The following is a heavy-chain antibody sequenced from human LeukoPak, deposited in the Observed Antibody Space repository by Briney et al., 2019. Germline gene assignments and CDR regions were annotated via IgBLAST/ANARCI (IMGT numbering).Heavy chain of an antibody. V-gene: IGHV4-4*09. CDR3: ARRGPSGYMDV. CDR2: IYTSGST. CDR1: GGSISSYY. Sequence: SETLSLTCTVSGGSISSYYWSWIRQPPGKGLEWIGYIYTSGSTNYNPSLKSRVTISVDTSKNQFSLKLSSVTAADAAVYYCARRGPSGYMDVWGKGTTVTVSS. J-gene: IGHJ6*03.